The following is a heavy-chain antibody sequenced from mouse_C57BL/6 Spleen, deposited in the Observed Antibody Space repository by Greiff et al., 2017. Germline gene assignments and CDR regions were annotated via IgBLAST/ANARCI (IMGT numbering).Heavy chain of an antibody. CDR2: IDPETGGT. D-gene: IGHD1-1*01. V-gene: IGHV1-15*01. CDR3: TRLGVTTVVFDY. Sequence: VQLQQSGAELVRPGASVTLSCKASGYTFTDYEMHWVKQTPVHGLEWIGAIDPETGGTAYNQKFKGKAILTADKSSSAAYMELRSLTSEDSAVYYCTRLGVTTVVFDYWGQGTTLTVSS. CDR1: GYTFTDYE. J-gene: IGHJ2*01.